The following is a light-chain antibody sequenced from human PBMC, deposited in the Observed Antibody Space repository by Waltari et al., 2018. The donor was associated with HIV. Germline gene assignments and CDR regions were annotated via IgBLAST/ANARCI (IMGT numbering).Light chain of an antibody. Sequence: QSALTQPASVSGSPGQSITISCTGTTSDVGAYKYVAWYQQHPDKVPKLSIYEVMNRPSVVSNLFSGPKSGNTASLTISGLQTEDEADYYCSSYTSAETVVFGVGTRVTVL. J-gene: IGLJ1*01. V-gene: IGLV2-14*01. CDR1: TSDVGAYKY. CDR2: EVM. CDR3: SSYTSAETVV.